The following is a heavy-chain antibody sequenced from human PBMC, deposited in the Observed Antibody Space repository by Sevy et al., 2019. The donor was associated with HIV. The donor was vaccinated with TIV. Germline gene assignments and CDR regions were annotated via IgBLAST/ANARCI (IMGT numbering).Heavy chain of an antibody. D-gene: IGHD6-13*01. V-gene: IGHV3-33*01. CDR1: GFTFSSYG. CDR2: IWYDGSNK. J-gene: IGHJ4*02. CDR3: ATTYSSSWYYFDY. Sequence: GGSLRRSCAASGFTFSSYGMHWVRQAPGKGLEWVAVIWYDGSNKYYADSVKGRFTISRDNSKNTLYLQMNSLRAEDTAVYYCATTYSSSWYYFDYWGQGTLVTVSS.